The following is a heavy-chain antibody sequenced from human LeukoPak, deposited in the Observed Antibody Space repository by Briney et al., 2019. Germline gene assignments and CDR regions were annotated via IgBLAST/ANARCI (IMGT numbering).Heavy chain of an antibody. D-gene: IGHD6-13*01. CDR3: AKGAGNSRSWYVVRGYYYYMDV. CDR2: INWNSGSI. Sequence: GGSLRLSCTASGFTFNDYAMHWVRQAPGKGLEWVSGINWNSGSIGYADSVKGRFTISRDNAKNSLYLQMSSLRAEDTALYYCAKGAGNSRSWYVVRGYYYYMDVGDRETTATVS. CDR1: GFTFNDYA. V-gene: IGHV3-9*01. J-gene: IGHJ6*03.